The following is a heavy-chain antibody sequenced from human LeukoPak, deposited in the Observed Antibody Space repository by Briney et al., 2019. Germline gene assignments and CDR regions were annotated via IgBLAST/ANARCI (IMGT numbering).Heavy chain of an antibody. D-gene: IGHD5-18*01. CDR2: IQQDGSEK. Sequence: PGGSLRLSCAASGFTFKGYWMSWVRQAPGKGLEWVANIQQDGSEKKYVDSVKGRFTISRDNAKNSLYLQMDSLRAEDTAVYYCVRLRYTYGKNFDCWGQGTLVSLSS. V-gene: IGHV3-7*01. CDR3: VRLRYTYGKNFDC. J-gene: IGHJ4*02. CDR1: GFTFKGYW.